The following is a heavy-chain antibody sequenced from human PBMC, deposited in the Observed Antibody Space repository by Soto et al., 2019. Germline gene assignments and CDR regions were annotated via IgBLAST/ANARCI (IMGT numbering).Heavy chain of an antibody. CDR1: GFTFSSCS. CDR3: ARDPGIGYCSSTSCPYYFDF. J-gene: IGHJ4*02. V-gene: IGHV3-21*01. D-gene: IGHD2-2*01. Sequence: VGSLRLSCAASGFTFSSCSMNWVRQAPGKGLEWVSSISSSSTYIYYADSVKGRFAISRDNAKNSLYLQMNSLRAEDTAIYYCARDPGIGYCSSTSCPYYFDFWGQGTLVTVSS. CDR2: ISSSSTYI.